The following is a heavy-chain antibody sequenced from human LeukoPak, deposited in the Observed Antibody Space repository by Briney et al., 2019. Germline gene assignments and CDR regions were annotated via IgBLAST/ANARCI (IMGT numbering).Heavy chain of an antibody. CDR2: IYYSGST. CDR3: ARMGGSGSYYLDY. V-gene: IGHV4-59*08. D-gene: IGHD1-26*01. J-gene: IGHJ4*02. CDR1: GGSISSYY. Sequence: SETLSLTCTVSGGSISSYYWSWMRQPPGKGLEWIGYIYYSGSTNYNPSLKSRVTISVDTSKNQFSLKLSSVTAADTAVYYCARMGGSGSYYLDYWGQGTLVTVSS.